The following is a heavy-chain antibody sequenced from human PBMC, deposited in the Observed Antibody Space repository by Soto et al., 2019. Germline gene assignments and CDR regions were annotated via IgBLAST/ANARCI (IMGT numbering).Heavy chain of an antibody. Sequence: WGSLRLSWSASGFTFKSYSMHWVRQAPGKALEWVPVISYDGSYQYYSDSVKGRFTISRDNSKNTLNLQMNSLRVEDSAMSHCAKDGRSGSVTRPDHWGQGTLVTASS. J-gene: IGHJ4*02. CDR2: ISYDGSYQ. D-gene: IGHD1-26*01. CDR3: AKDGRSGSVTRPDH. V-gene: IGHV3-30*18. CDR1: GFTFKSYS.